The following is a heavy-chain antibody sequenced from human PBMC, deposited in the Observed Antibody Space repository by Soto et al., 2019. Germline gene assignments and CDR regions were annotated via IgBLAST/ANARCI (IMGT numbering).Heavy chain of an antibody. Sequence: PSETLSLTCTVSGGSVFSGSYYWNWIRQPPGKGLEWIGCIYYSGSTNYNPSLKSRVTISVDTSKNQFSLKLNSVTAADTAVYYCARDRLQPGYYYYGMDVWGQGTTVTVSS. CDR1: GGSVFSGSYY. CDR2: IYYSGST. D-gene: IGHD1-1*01. V-gene: IGHV4-61*01. CDR3: ARDRLQPGYYYYGMDV. J-gene: IGHJ6*02.